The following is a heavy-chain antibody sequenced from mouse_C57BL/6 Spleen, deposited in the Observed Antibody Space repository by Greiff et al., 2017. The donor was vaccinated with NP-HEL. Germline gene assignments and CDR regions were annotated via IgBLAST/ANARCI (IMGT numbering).Heavy chain of an antibody. CDR1: GFTFSDYG. Sequence: DVQLVESGGGLVKPGGSLKLSCAASGFTFSDYGMHWVRQAPEKGLEWVAYISSGSSTIYYADTVKGRFTISRDNAKNTLFLQMTSLRSEDTAMYYCARPTIVTTRYFDYWGQGTTLTVSS. CDR3: ARPTIVTTRYFDY. J-gene: IGHJ2*01. V-gene: IGHV5-17*01. CDR2: ISSGSSTI. D-gene: IGHD2-5*01.